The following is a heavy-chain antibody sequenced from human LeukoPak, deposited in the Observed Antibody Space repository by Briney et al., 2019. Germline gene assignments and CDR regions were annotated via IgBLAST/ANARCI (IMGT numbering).Heavy chain of an antibody. CDR3: VRTRGSWYRFDS. J-gene: IGHJ4*02. CDR1: GFTFSSYG. Sequence: GGSLRLSCAASGFTFSSYGMSWVRQAPGKGLEWVSAVSGSGGTTYYADSVKGRFTISRDNSKDTLYLQMSSLRAEDTAVYYCVRTRGSWYRFDSWGQGTLVTVSS. V-gene: IGHV3-23*01. D-gene: IGHD6-13*01. CDR2: VSGSGGTT.